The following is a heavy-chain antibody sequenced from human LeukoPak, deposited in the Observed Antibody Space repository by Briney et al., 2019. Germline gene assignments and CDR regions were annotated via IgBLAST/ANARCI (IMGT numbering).Heavy chain of an antibody. CDR3: ARHWVIVVVPDAFDI. CDR2: IYYSGST. J-gene: IGHJ3*02. V-gene: IGHV4-59*08. Sequence: SETLSLTCTVSGGSISSYYWSWIRQPPGKGLGWIGYIYYSGSTNYNPSLKSRVTISVDTSKNQFSLKLSSVTAADTAVYYCARHWVIVVVPDAFDIWGQGTMVTVSS. CDR1: GGSISSYY. D-gene: IGHD3-22*01.